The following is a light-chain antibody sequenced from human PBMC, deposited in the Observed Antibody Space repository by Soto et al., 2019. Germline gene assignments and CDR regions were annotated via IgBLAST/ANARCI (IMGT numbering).Light chain of an antibody. CDR3: QQYNSYPIT. V-gene: IGKV1-5*03. J-gene: IGKJ5*01. CDR1: QSISSW. CDR2: KAS. Sequence: DIQMTQSPSTLSASVGDRVIITCRASQSISSWLAWYQQKPGKAPKLLIYKASSLESGVPSRFSGSGSGTEFTLTISSLQPDDFATYSCQQYNSYPITFGQGTRLEIK.